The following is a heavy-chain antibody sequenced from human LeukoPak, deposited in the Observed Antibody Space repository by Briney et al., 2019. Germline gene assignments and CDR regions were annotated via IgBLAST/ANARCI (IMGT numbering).Heavy chain of an antibody. CDR1: GFTFSTYW. Sequence: PGGSLRLSCAASGFTFSTYWMHWVRQAPGKGLVWVSHINSDGRNTTYADSVTGRFTISRDNTKNTLYLQMNSLRAEDTALYYCARERERARLLWFGELSPYAFDIWGQGTMVTVSS. CDR2: INSDGRNT. J-gene: IGHJ3*02. CDR3: ARERERARLLWFGELSPYAFDI. V-gene: IGHV3-74*01. D-gene: IGHD3-10*01.